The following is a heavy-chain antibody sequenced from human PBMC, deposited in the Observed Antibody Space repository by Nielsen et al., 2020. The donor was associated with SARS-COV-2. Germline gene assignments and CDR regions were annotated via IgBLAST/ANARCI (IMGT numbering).Heavy chain of an antibody. J-gene: IGHJ4*02. CDR1: GGSISSSRYY. CDR2: IYYSGST. CDR3: ARHPSGPDYFDY. Sequence: SETLSLTCTVSGGSISSSRYYWGWIRQPPGKGLEWIGSIYYSGSTYYNPSLKSRVTISVDTSKDQFSLKLNSVTAADTAVYYCARHPSGPDYFDYWGQGTLVTVSS. V-gene: IGHV4-39*01.